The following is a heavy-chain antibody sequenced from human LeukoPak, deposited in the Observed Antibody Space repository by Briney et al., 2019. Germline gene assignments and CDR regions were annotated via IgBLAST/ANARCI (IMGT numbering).Heavy chain of an antibody. V-gene: IGHV3-11*01. Sequence: PGGSLRLSCAASGFTFSDYYMSWIRQAPGKGLEWVSYISSSGSTIYYADSVKGRFTISRDNANDSLYLQVNSLRAADTAVYYCARETVTTSLDYWGQGTLVTVSS. CDR1: GFTFSDYY. J-gene: IGHJ4*02. CDR2: ISSSGSTI. CDR3: ARETVTTSLDY. D-gene: IGHD4-17*01.